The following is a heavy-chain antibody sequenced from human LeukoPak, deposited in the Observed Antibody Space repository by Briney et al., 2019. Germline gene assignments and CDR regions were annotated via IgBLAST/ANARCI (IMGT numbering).Heavy chain of an antibody. CDR1: GGSISSYY. V-gene: IGHV4-59*08. D-gene: IGHD3-22*01. CDR3: ARVGDTSGYYYYFDY. J-gene: IGHJ4*02. Sequence: SETLSLTCTVSGGSISSYYGSWVRQPPRKGLEWVGYISYSGGSTYNPSLKRRVTISIDTSKNQFSLRLSSVTAADTALYYCARVGDTSGYYYYFDYWGQGTLVTVSS. CDR2: ISYSGGS.